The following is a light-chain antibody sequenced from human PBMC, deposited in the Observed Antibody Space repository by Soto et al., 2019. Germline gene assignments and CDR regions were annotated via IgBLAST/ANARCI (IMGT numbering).Light chain of an antibody. J-gene: IGLJ2*01. CDR1: SSDVGGYNY. CDR2: DVS. CDR3: SSYTSSSTLV. Sequence: QSALTQPASVSGSPGQSITISCTGTSSDVGGYNYVSWYQQHPGKAPKLMIYDVSNRPSGVSNRFSGSKSGNTASLTISGLLADDEADYCCSSYTSSSTLVFGGGTKLTVL. V-gene: IGLV2-14*01.